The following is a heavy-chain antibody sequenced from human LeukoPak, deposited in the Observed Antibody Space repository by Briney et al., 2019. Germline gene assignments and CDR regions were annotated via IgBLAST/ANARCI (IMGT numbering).Heavy chain of an antibody. V-gene: IGHV4-30-2*01. CDR1: GGSISSGGYS. CDR2: IYHSGST. J-gene: IGHJ1*01. CDR3: ASEYYYGSTGLQH. D-gene: IGHD3-22*01. Sequence: SQTLSLTCAVSGGSISSGGYSWSWIRQPPGKGLEWIGYIYHSGSTYYNPSLKSRVTISVDRSKNQFSLKLSSVTAADTAVYYCASEYYYGSTGLQHWGQGTLVTVS.